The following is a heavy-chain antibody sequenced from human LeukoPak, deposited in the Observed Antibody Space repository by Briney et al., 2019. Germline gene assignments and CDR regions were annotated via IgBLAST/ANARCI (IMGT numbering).Heavy chain of an antibody. CDR1: GFSLSTRGMR. CDR3: ARSRVRLLWFGEQFDY. J-gene: IGHJ4*02. D-gene: IGHD3-10*01. Sequence: SGPTLLNPTQTLTLTCTFSGFSLSTRGMRVSWIRQPPGKALEWLSRIDWDDDKFYSTSLKTRLTISKDTSKNQVVLTMTNMDPVDTATYYCARSRVRLLWFGEQFDYWGQGTLVTVSS. CDR2: IDWDDDK. V-gene: IGHV2-70*04.